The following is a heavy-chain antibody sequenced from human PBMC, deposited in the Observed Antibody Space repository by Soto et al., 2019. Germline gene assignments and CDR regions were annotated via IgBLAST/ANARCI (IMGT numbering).Heavy chain of an antibody. D-gene: IGHD6-13*01. CDR1: GGSFSGHY. J-gene: IGHJ4*02. V-gene: IGHV4-34*01. CDR2: INDGGTT. CDR3: ARGVPGYSSSWYAY. Sequence: PSETLSLTCAVYGGSFSGHYRSWIRQPPGKGLEWIGEINDGGTTNYNPSLKSRVIISVDTSKDQFSLKLRSVTAADTAVYYCARGVPGYSSSWYAYWGQGTLVTVSS.